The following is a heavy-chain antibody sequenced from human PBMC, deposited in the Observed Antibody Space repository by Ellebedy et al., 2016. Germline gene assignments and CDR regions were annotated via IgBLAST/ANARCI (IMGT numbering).Heavy chain of an antibody. V-gene: IGHV3-33*01. CDR1: GFTFSSYG. CDR2: IWYDGSNK. Sequence: GGSLRLSCAASGFTFSSYGMHWVRQAPGKGLEWVAVIWYDGSNKYYADSVKGRFTISRDNSKNTLYLQMNSLRAEDTAVYYCARENYYDSSGYYGWYYFDYWGQGTLVTVSS. CDR3: ARENYYDSSGYYGWYYFDY. J-gene: IGHJ4*02. D-gene: IGHD3-22*01.